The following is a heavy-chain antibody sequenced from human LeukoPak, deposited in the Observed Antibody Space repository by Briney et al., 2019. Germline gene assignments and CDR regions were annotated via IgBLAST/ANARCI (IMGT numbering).Heavy chain of an antibody. Sequence: GGSLRLSCAASGFTFSSYWMSWVRQAPGKGLEWVANIKQDGSEKYYVDSVKGRFTISRDNAKNSLYLQMNSLRAEDTAVYYCARGLGFRNDYYSLGYWGQGTLVTVSS. V-gene: IGHV3-7*01. CDR3: ARGLGFRNDYYSLGY. J-gene: IGHJ4*02. D-gene: IGHD3-22*01. CDR2: IKQDGSEK. CDR1: GFTFSSYW.